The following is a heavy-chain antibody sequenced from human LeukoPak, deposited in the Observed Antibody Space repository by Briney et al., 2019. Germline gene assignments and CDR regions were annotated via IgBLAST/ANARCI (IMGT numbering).Heavy chain of an antibody. CDR1: GFTFSSYA. D-gene: IGHD6-13*01. V-gene: IGHV3-30-3*01. J-gene: IGHJ4*02. CDR2: ISYDGSNK. Sequence: GGSLRLSCAASGFTFSSYAMHWVRQAPGKGLEWVAVISYDGSNKYYADSVKGRFTISRDNSKNTLYLQMNSLRAEDTAVYYCARDPESIAAAGTLPYFPIDYWGQGTLVTASS. CDR3: ARDPESIAAAGTLPYFPIDY.